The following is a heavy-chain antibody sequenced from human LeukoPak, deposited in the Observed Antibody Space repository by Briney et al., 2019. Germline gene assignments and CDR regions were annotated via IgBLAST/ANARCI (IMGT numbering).Heavy chain of an antibody. V-gene: IGHV3-21*01. CDR3: ARDVDYGDWASPFYGMDV. CDR1: GFTFSIYS. CDR2: ISSSSSYI. J-gene: IGHJ6*02. D-gene: IGHD4-17*01. Sequence: GGSLRLSCAASGFTFSIYSMNWVRQAPGKGLEWVSSISSSSSYIYYADSVKGRFTISRDNAKNSLYLQMNSLRAEDTAVYYCARDVDYGDWASPFYGMDVWGQGTTVTVSS.